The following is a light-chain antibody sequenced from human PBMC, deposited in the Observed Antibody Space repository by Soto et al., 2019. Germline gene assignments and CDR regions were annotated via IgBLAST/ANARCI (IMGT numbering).Light chain of an antibody. CDR3: SSYTSSSTLV. V-gene: IGLV2-14*01. J-gene: IGLJ3*02. Sequence: QSALTQPASVSGSPGQSITISCTGTNNDVGAYNYVSWFQQHPGKAPKLIIFEVSNRPSGVSHRFSGSKSGNTASLTISGLQAEDEADYYCSSYTSSSTLVFGGGTKLTVL. CDR1: NNDVGAYNY. CDR2: EVS.